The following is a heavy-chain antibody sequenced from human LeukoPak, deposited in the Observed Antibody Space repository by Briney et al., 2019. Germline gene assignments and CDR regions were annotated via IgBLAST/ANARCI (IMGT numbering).Heavy chain of an antibody. CDR1: GYTFTSYY. J-gene: IGHJ4*02. Sequence: ASVKVSCKASGYTFTSYYMHWVRQAPGQGLEWMGIINPSGGSTSYAQKFQGRVTMTRDMSTSTVYMELSRLRSDDTAVYYCARGLAYYYDSSGYYYGDYWGQGTLVTVSS. CDR2: INPSGGST. V-gene: IGHV1-46*01. D-gene: IGHD3-22*01. CDR3: ARGLAYYYDSSGYYYGDY.